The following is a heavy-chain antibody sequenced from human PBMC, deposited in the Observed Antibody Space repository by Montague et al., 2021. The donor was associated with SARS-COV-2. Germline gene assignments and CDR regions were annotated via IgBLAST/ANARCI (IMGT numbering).Heavy chain of an antibody. CDR3: ARGGIAARRHYFDY. V-gene: IGHV4-34*01. CDR2: FCHKKKT. J-gene: IGHJ4*02. Sequence: SETLSLTCSRLVSWYTGADRKSTRLNPRHGSNSYAVFCHKKKTNYNPSLKSRVTISVDTSKNQFSLKLSSVTAADTAVYFCARGGIAARRHYFDYWGQGTLVTVSA. D-gene: IGHD6-6*01. CDR1: VSWYTGAD.